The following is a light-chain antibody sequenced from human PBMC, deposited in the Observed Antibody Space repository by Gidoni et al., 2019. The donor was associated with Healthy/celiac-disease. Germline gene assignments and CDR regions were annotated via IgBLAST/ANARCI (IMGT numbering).Light chain of an antibody. J-gene: IGKJ5*01. V-gene: IGKV1-27*01. CDR1: QGISNY. CDR2: AAS. CDR3: QKYNSAPRT. Sequence: DIQMTQSPSSLSASVGDRVTITCRASQGISNYLAWYQQKPGKVPKLLIYAASTLQSGVPSRFSGSGSGTDFTLTISSLQPEDVATYYCQKYNSAPRTFXXXTRLEIK.